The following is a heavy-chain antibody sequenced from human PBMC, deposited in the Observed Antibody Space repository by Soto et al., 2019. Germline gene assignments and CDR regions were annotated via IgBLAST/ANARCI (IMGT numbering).Heavy chain of an antibody. CDR2: ISSSSSTI. D-gene: IGHD5-18*01. CDR1: GFTFSSYS. Sequence: GGSLRLSCAASGFTFSSYSMNWVRQAPGKGLEWVSYISSSSSTIYYADSVKGRFTISRDNAKNSLYLQMNSLRDEDTAVYYCARLSRGSYGLLGYFDYWGQGTLVTVSS. CDR3: ARLSRGSYGLLGYFDY. J-gene: IGHJ4*02. V-gene: IGHV3-48*02.